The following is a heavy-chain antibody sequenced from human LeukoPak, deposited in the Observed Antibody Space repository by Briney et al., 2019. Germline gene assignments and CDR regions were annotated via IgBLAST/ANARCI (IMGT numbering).Heavy chain of an antibody. V-gene: IGHV4-4*07. CDR1: GGSISSYY. D-gene: IGHD3/OR15-3a*01. CDR3: AREFWAAPSENWFDP. Sequence: SETLSLTCTVSGGSISSYYWSWIWQPAGKGLEWIGRIYTSGSTNYNPSLKSRVTMSVDTSKNQFSLKLSSVTAADTAVYYCAREFWAAPSENWFDPWGQGTLVTVSS. J-gene: IGHJ5*02. CDR2: IYTSGST.